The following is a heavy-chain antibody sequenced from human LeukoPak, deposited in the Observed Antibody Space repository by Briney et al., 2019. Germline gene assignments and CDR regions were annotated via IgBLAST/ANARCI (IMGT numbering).Heavy chain of an antibody. CDR3: ARDKAPGGKRWFDP. J-gene: IGHJ5*02. CDR2: ISDVGSN. CDR1: GVSISTYY. V-gene: IGHV4-59*01. D-gene: IGHD4-23*01. Sequence: SETLSLTCTVSGVSISTYYWSWIRQHPGKGLEWIGYISDVGSNDYNPSLTGRVTISRDTSKNQFSLRLSSVTAADAAVYHCARDKAPGGKRWFDPWGQGTLVIVSS.